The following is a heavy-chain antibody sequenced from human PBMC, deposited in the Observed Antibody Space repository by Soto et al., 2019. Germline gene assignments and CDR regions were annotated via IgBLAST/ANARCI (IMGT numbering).Heavy chain of an antibody. CDR1: XXXFTSYD. CDR2: MNPNSGNT. Sequence: VKXXCKASXXXFTSYDINWGXQATGQGLEWMGWMNPNSGNTGYAQKFQGRVTMTRNTSISTAYMELSSLRSEDTAVYYCARGGNLEWLLTRYAYYGMDVWGQGTTVTVSS. CDR3: ARGGNLEWLLTRYAYYGMDV. J-gene: IGHJ6*02. V-gene: IGHV1-8*01. D-gene: IGHD3-3*01.